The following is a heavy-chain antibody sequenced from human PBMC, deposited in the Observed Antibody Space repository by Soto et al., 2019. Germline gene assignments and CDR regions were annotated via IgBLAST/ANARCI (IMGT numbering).Heavy chain of an antibody. CDR3: ARAPYGSGSYYYFDN. D-gene: IGHD2-15*01. Sequence: GGSLRLSCVASGFTFSNYWMSWVRQAPGKGLQWVANINRDASEKYYVDSLKGRFTISRDNAENSLYLEMNTLRAEDTAGYYCARAPYGSGSYYYFDNWGQGTLVTVSS. V-gene: IGHV3-7*03. J-gene: IGHJ4*02. CDR2: INRDASEK. CDR1: GFTFSNYW.